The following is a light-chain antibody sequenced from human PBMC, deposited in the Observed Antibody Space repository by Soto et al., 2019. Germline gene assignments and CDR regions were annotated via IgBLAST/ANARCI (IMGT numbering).Light chain of an antibody. CDR1: QSISSW. J-gene: IGKJ5*01. CDR2: KAS. CDR3: QQYDILPIT. Sequence: DIQMTLSPSSLSASVGYRVTITCRASQSISSWLAWYQQKQGKAPKLLIYKASSLESGVPSRFSGSGYGTEFNLTISSLQTEDIGTYYCQQYDILPITFGRGTRLEIK. V-gene: IGKV1-5*03.